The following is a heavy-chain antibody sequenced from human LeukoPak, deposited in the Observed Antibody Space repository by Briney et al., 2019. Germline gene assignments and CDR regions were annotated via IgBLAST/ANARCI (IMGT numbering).Heavy chain of an antibody. V-gene: IGHV4-31*03. Sequence: SQTLPLTCTVSGGSISSGGYYWSWIRQHPGKGLEWIGYIYYSGSTYYNPSLKSRVTISVDTSKNQFSLKLSSVTAADTAVYYCARENPLLWFGELRGYFDYWGQGTLVTVSS. CDR2: IYYSGST. D-gene: IGHD3-10*01. CDR1: GGSISSGGYY. CDR3: ARENPLLWFGELRGYFDY. J-gene: IGHJ4*02.